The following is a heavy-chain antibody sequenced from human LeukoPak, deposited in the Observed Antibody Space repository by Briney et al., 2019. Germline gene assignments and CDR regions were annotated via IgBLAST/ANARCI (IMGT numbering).Heavy chain of an antibody. CDR1: GFTVSSNY. CDR3: ARDRLSCSGGSCYSIDY. V-gene: IGHV3-66*01. Sequence: PGGSLRLSCAASGFTVSSNYMSWVRQAPGKGLEWVSVIYSGGSTYYADSVKGRFTISRDNSKNTLYLQMNSLRAEDTAMYYCARDRLSCSGGSCYSIDYWGQGTLVTVSS. J-gene: IGHJ4*02. CDR2: IYSGGST. D-gene: IGHD2-15*01.